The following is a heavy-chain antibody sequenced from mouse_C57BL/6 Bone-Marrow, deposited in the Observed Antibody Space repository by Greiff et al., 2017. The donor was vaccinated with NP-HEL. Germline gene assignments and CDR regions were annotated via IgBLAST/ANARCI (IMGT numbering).Heavy chain of an antibody. Sequence: QVQLQQSGPELVKPGASVKISCKASGYAFSSSWMNWVKQRPGKGLEWIGRIYPGDGDTNYNGKFKGKATLTADKSSSTAYMQLSSLTSEDSAVYFCARVGQLQVFAYWGQGTLVTVSA. V-gene: IGHV1-82*01. J-gene: IGHJ3*01. CDR3: ARVGQLQVFAY. CDR1: GYAFSSSW. CDR2: IYPGDGDT. D-gene: IGHD2-12*01.